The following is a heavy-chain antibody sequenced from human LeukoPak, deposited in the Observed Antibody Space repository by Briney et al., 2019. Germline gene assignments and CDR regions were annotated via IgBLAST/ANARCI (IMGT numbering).Heavy chain of an antibody. V-gene: IGHV4-59*08. D-gene: IGHD3-16*01. CDR3: ARHSVWSNWFDP. CDR1: GGPISSYY. J-gene: IGHJ5*02. CDR2: IYYSGST. Sequence: SETLSLTCTVSGGPISSYYWSWIRQPPGKGLEWIGYIYYSGSTNYNPSLKSRVTISVDTSKDQFSLKLSSVTAADTAVYYCARHSVWSNWFDPWGQGTLVTVSS.